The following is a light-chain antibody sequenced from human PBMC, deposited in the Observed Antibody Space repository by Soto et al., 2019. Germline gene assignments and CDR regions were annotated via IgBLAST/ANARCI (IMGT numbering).Light chain of an antibody. V-gene: IGKV1-5*03. Sequence: DIQMTQSPSTLSGSVGDRVTITCRASQTISSWLAWYQQKPGKAPKLLIYKASTLTSGVRSRFSGSGSGTEFTLTISSLEPADFATYYCQHYNSYSEAFGQGTKVELK. J-gene: IGKJ1*01. CDR2: KAS. CDR1: QTISSW. CDR3: QHYNSYSEA.